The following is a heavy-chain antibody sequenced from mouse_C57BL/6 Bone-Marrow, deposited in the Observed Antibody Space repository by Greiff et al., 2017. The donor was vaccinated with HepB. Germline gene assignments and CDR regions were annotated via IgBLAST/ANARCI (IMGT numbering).Heavy chain of an antibody. CDR1: GYTFTDYY. D-gene: IGHD1-1*01. V-gene: IGHV1-26*01. Sequence: VQLQQSGPELVKPGASVKISCKASGYTFTDYYMNWVKQSHGKSLEWIGDINPNNGGTSYNQKFKGKATLTVDKSSSTAYMELRSLTSEDSAVYYCARRVYYYGSSPYWGQGTTLTVSS. J-gene: IGHJ2*01. CDR2: INPNNGGT. CDR3: ARRVYYYGSSPY.